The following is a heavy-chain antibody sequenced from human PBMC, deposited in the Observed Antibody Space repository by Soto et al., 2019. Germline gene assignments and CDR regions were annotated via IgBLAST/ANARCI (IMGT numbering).Heavy chain of an antibody. CDR3: ARDGGIAVAGTHFQH. CDR2: ISAYNGNT. CDR1: GYTFTSYG. D-gene: IGHD6-19*01. V-gene: IGHV1-18*01. Sequence: ASVKVSCKASGYTFTSYGISWVRQAPGQGLEWMGWISAYNGNTNYAQKLQGRVTVTTDTSTSTAYMELRSLRSDDTAVYYCARDGGIAVAGTHFQHWGQGTLVTVSS. J-gene: IGHJ1*01.